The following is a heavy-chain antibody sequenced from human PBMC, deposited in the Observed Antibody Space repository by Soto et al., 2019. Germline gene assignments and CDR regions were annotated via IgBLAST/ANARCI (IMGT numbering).Heavy chain of an antibody. V-gene: IGHV5-51*01. CDR1: GYNFAKSW. CDR3: VRLQHNTAWHTGHVDS. D-gene: IGHD1-1*01. CDR2: IYPDDSDT. Sequence: EEQLVQSGAEVKKPGESLKISCKGSGYNFAKSWIGWVRQMPGKGLEWVGIIYPDDSDTRYSPSFQGQVTISADTSITTTYLQWTSLRASDTATYYCVRLQHNTAWHTGHVDSWGQGSLVTVSS. J-gene: IGHJ4*02.